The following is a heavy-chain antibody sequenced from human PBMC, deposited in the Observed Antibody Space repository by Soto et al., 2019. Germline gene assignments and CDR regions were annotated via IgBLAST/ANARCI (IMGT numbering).Heavy chain of an antibody. CDR1: GGTFSSYS. CDR2: IIPIFGTA. V-gene: IGHV1-69*01. CDR3: ARDGGRHSGGIDY. J-gene: IGHJ4*02. Sequence: QVQLVQSGAEVKKPGSSVKVSCKASGGTFSSYSINWVRQALGQGLEWMGEIIPIFGTANYAQKVQGRVTITADESTSTAYMELSSLRSEDTAVYYCARDGGRHSGGIDYWGQGTLVTVSS. D-gene: IGHD1-26*01.